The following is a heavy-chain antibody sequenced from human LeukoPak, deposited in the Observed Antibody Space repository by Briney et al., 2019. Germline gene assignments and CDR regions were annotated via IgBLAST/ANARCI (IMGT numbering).Heavy chain of an antibody. CDR3: AKALSTGGRIDY. CDR1: GFTFSSYG. D-gene: IGHD2-8*02. Sequence: GGSLRLSCAASGFTFSSYGMHWVRQAPGKGLEWVAVINYDGSNKYYADSVKGRFTISRDNSKNTLYLQMNSLRVEDTAVYYCAKALSTGGRIDYWGQGTLVTVSS. CDR2: INYDGSNK. J-gene: IGHJ4*02. V-gene: IGHV3-33*06.